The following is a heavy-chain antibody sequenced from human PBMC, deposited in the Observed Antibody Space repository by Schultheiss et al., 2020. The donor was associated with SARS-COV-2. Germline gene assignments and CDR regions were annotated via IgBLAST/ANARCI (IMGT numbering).Heavy chain of an antibody. D-gene: IGHD1-26*01. CDR3: VEATRLN. CDR2: ISYDGSNK. V-gene: IGHV3-30*07. J-gene: IGHJ4*02. Sequence: GGSLRLSCAASGFTFSSYAMHWVRQAPGKGLEWVAVISYDGSNKYYADSVKGRFTISRDNSKNTLYLQMNSLRAEDTAVYYCVEATRLNWGQGTLVTVSS. CDR1: GFTFSSYA.